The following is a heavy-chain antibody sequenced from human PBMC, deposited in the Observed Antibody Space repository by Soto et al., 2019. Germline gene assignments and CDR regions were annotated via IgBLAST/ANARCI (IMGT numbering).Heavy chain of an antibody. CDR2: ISYDGSNK. J-gene: IGHJ6*02. Sequence: PGGSLRLSCAASGFTFSSYGMHWVRQAPGKGLEWVAVISYDGSNKYYADSVKGRFTISRDNSKNTLYLQMNSLRAEDTAVYYCAKDPTHYSRSWYGHYGMDVWGQGTTVTVYS. CDR3: AKDPTHYSRSWYGHYGMDV. CDR1: GFTFSSYG. V-gene: IGHV3-30*18. D-gene: IGHD6-13*01.